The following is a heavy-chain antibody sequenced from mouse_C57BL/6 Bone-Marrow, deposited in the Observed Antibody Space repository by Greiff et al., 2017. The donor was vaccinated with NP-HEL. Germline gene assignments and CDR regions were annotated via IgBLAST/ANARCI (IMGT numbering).Heavy chain of an antibody. CDR2: IDPNSGGT. CDR1: GYTFTSYW. J-gene: IGHJ2*01. V-gene: IGHV1-72*01. CDR3: ARWDTQGEYYFGD. Sequence: VQLQPPGAELVKPGASVKLSCKASGYTFTSYWMHWVKQRPGRGLEWIGRIDPNSGGTKYNEKFKSKATLTVDKPSSTASMQISSLTSEDSADYYCARWDTQGEYYFGDWGKGTTLTVAS. D-gene: IGHD4-1*01.